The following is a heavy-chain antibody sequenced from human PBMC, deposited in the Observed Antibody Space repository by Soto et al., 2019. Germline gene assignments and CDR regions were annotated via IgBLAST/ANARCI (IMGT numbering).Heavy chain of an antibody. V-gene: IGHV1-18*01. Sequence: ASVKVSCKASGYSFTSFGISWVRQAPGQGLEWMGWISPNSGATRYAQNLQGRVTMTTETSTTTAYLELRGLTSDDTALYYCVRETWTNYGPHNFFDFWGLGALVTVSS. CDR2: ISPNSGAT. J-gene: IGHJ4*02. D-gene: IGHD4-17*01. CDR3: VRETWTNYGPHNFFDF. CDR1: GYSFTSFG.